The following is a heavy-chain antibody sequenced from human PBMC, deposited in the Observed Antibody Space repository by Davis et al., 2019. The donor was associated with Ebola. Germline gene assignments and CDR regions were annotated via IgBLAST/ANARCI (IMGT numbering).Heavy chain of an antibody. CDR2: IKSKTDGGTT. CDR1: GFTFSNAW. Sequence: GESLKISCAASGFTFSNAWMSWVSQAPGKGLEWVGRIKSKTDGGTTDYAAPVKGRFTISRDDSKNTLYLQMNSLRAEDTAVYYCAKDNGYGDHGEGDYWGQGTLVTVSS. D-gene: IGHD4-17*01. CDR3: AKDNGYGDHGEGDY. J-gene: IGHJ4*02. V-gene: IGHV3-15*01.